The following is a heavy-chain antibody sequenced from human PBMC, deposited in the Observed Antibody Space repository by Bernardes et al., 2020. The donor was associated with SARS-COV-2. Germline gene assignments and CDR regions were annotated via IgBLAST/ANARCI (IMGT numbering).Heavy chain of an antibody. CDR3: ARLPWLQLWLQGFYFDF. D-gene: IGHD5-18*01. Sequence: GGSLRLSCAASGFTFSDSYMSWIRQAPGKGPEWVSYIDSSDNIRHYADSVKGRFTISRDNAKNSLYLQMNSLRADDTAVYYCARLPWLQLWLQGFYFDFWGRGTLVAVSS. CDR1: GFTFSDSY. J-gene: IGHJ4*02. V-gene: IGHV3-11*01. CDR2: IDSSDNIR.